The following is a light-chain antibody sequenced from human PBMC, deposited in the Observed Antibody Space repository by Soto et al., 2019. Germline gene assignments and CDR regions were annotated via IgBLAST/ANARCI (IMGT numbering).Light chain of an antibody. Sequence: EIVLTQSPATLSLSPGNRATLSCRASESVSRYLAWYQQKPGQAPRLLIYDASNRATGIPARFSGSGSGTDFTLTITSLEPEDFAVYYCQHRSNWPSTFGGGTKVAIK. CDR1: ESVSRY. J-gene: IGKJ4*01. CDR3: QHRSNWPST. V-gene: IGKV3-11*01. CDR2: DAS.